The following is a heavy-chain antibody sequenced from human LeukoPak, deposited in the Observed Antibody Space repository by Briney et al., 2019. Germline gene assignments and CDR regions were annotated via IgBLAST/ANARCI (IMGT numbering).Heavy chain of an antibody. Sequence: GGSLRLSCAASGFTFTNYWMTWVRQAPGKGLEWVANINRDGSQKHYVDSVWGRSTISRDNAKSSLYLQLNSLRAEDTAVYYCARDVTYYDSSYYYDAFDLWGQGTMVTVSS. V-gene: IGHV3-7*01. CDR2: INRDGSQK. CDR1: GFTFTNYW. J-gene: IGHJ3*01. D-gene: IGHD3-22*01. CDR3: ARDVTYYDSSYYYDAFDL.